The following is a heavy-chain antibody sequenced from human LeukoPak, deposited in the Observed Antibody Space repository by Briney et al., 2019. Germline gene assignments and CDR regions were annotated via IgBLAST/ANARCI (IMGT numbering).Heavy chain of an antibody. Sequence: PGGSLRLSCAASGFTFSSYWMSWVRQAPGKGLEWVATIKQDGSQKEYVDSVKGRFTISRDNAKNSLYLQVNSLRAEDTAVYYCARDPTVTNFHDAFDIWGQGTMVAVSS. D-gene: IGHD4-17*01. V-gene: IGHV3-7*05. CDR3: ARDPTVTNFHDAFDI. CDR2: IKQDGSQK. J-gene: IGHJ3*02. CDR1: GFTFSSYW.